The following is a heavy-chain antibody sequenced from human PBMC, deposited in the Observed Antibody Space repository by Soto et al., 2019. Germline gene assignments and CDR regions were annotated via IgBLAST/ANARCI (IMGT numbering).Heavy chain of an antibody. CDR2: ILVAGST. D-gene: IGHD2-8*02. J-gene: IGHJ3*02. V-gene: IGHV3-23*01. CDR3: AKATATGGGAFDI. CDR1: GFICSSYD. Sequence: GGSLRLSSAASGFICSSYDMSWVRQAPGKGLEWVSTILVAGSTHYEDSVKGRFTISRDTSKNTVYLQMNSLTVGDTAVYYCAKATATGGGAFDICGQGTMVTVS.